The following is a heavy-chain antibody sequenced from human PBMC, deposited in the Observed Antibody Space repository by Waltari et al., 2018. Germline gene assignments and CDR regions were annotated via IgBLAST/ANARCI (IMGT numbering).Heavy chain of an antibody. CDR2: ISCNSGSI. V-gene: IGHV3-9*01. D-gene: IGHD5-18*01. Sequence: EVQLVESGGGLVQPGRSLRLSCAASGFTFDDYAMHWVRQAPGKVLEWVSGISCNSGSIGYADSVKGRFTISRDNAKNSLYLQMNSLRAEDTALYYCAKGGYSYGYEFDYWGQGTLVTVSS. CDR1: GFTFDDYA. CDR3: AKGGYSYGYEFDY. J-gene: IGHJ4*02.